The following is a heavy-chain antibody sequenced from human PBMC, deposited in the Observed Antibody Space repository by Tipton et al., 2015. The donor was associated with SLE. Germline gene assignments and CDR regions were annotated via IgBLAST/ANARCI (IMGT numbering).Heavy chain of an antibody. CDR1: GGSISSSNW. V-gene: IGHV4-4*02. J-gene: IGHJ3*02. CDR3: ARIFAYSSSWYGDAFDI. CDR2: IYHSGST. D-gene: IGHD6-13*01. Sequence: TLSLTCAVSGGSISSSNWWSWVRQPPGKGLEWIGEIYHSGSTNYNPSLKSRVTISVDTSKNQFSLKLSSVTAADTAVYYCARIFAYSSSWYGDAFDIWGQGTMVTVSS.